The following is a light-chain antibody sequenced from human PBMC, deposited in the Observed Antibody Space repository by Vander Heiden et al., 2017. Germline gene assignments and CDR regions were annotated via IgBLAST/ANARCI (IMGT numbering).Light chain of an antibody. CDR2: DVT. J-gene: IGLJ2*01. V-gene: IGLV2-14*03. CDR1: SNDIGGSKY. CDR3: NSYTSTSTLV. Sequence: QSALPQPASVSGSPGQSITISCTGTSNDIGGSKYVSWYQQHPGKVPELIIYDVTNRPSGVSDRFSGSKSGNTASLTISALQPEDEADYYCNSYTSTSTLVFGGGTKLTVL.